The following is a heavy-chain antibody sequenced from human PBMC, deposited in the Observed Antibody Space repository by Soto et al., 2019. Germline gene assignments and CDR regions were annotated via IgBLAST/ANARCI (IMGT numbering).Heavy chain of an antibody. CDR3: AKDRGMVGVAAPLDY. V-gene: IGHV3-30*18. Sequence: QVQLVESGGGVVQPGRSLRLSCAASGFTFSSYGMHWVRQAPGKGLEWVAVISYDGSNKYYADSVKGRFTISRDNSKNTLYLQRNSLRAEDTAVYYCAKDRGMVGVAAPLDYWGQGTRVTVSS. D-gene: IGHD2-15*01. J-gene: IGHJ4*02. CDR1: GFTFSSYG. CDR2: ISYDGSNK.